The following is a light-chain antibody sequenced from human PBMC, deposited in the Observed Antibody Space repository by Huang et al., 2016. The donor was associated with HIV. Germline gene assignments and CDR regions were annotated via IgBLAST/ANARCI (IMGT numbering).Light chain of an antibody. V-gene: IGKV3-15*01. CDR2: GAS. Sequence: EVVMTQSPATLSVSPGERATLACRARQSVSTKLAWYQPKTGQAPRLLMYGASTRATGIPARFSGSGSVTEFTLTISSLQSEDFAVYYCQHYNNWPPFTFGPGTKVDIK. CDR1: QSVSTK. CDR3: QHYNNWPPFT. J-gene: IGKJ3*01.